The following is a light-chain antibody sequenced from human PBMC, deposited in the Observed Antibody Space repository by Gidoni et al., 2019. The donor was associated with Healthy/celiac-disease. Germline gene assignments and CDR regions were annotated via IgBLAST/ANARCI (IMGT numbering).Light chain of an antibody. CDR1: SSNIGAGYD. V-gene: IGLV1-40*01. CDR2: GNS. Sequence: QSVLTQPPSMSGAPGQRFTISCTGSSSNIGAGYDVHWYQQLPGTAPKLLIYGNSNRPSGVPDRFSGSKSGTSASLAITGLQAEDEADYYCQSYDSSLSGSMVFGGGTKLTVL. J-gene: IGLJ2*01. CDR3: QSYDSSLSGSMV.